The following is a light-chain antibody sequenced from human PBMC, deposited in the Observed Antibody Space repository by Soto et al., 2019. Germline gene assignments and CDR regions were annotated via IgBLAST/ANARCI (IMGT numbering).Light chain of an antibody. CDR1: QSVSSD. Sequence: EVVLSQSVATLSLTQRERATLSCRASQSVSSDLAWYQQKPGQAPRLLIYDASNRATGIPARFSGSGSGTDFTLTISSLEAEDFAVYYCQQRSNWPPIPFGQGARLENK. V-gene: IGKV3-11*01. J-gene: IGKJ5*01. CDR3: QQRSNWPPIP. CDR2: DAS.